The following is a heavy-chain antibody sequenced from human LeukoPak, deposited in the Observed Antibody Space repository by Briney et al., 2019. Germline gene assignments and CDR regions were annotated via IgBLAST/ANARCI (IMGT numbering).Heavy chain of an antibody. D-gene: IGHD3-22*01. CDR3: ARDPDYYGSSGSFDY. CDR2: ISYDGSNK. V-gene: IGHV3-30-3*01. CDR1: GFTFSSYA. Sequence: GGSPRLSCAASGFTFSSYAMHWVRQAPGKGLEWVAVISYDGSNKYYADSVKGRFSLSRDNSKNTLSLQMNSLRAEDTAVYYCARDPDYYGSSGSFDYWGQGTLVTVSS. J-gene: IGHJ4*02.